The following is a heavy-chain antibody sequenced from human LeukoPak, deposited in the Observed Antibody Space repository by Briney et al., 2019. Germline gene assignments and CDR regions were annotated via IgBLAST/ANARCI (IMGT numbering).Heavy chain of an antibody. CDR1: GYTFTSYY. CDR3: ARAASQLWYYYMDV. J-gene: IGHJ6*03. CDR2: INPSGGST. Sequence: ASVKVSCKASGYTFTSYYMHWVRQAPGQGLEWMGRINPSGGSTSYAQKFQGRVTMTRHMSTSTVYMELSSLRSEATGVYYCARAASQLWYYYMDVWGKGTTVTVSS. D-gene: IGHD6-13*01. V-gene: IGHV1-46*01.